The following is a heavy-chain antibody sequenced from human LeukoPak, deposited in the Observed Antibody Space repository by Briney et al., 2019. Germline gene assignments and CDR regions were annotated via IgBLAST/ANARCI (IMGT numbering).Heavy chain of an antibody. CDR2: IIPIFGTA. V-gene: IGHV1-69*13. CDR1: GGTFSSYA. D-gene: IGHD6-19*01. CDR3: ARTTGYSSGWYDY. J-gene: IGHJ4*02. Sequence: GASVKVSCKASGGTFSSYAISWVRQAPGQGLEWMGGIIPIFGTANYAQKFQGRVTITADESTSTAYMELSSLRSEDTAVYYCARTTGYSSGWYDYWGQGTLVTVSS.